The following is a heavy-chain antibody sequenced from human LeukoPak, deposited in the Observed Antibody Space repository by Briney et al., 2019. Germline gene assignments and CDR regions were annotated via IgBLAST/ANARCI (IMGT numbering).Heavy chain of an antibody. CDR3: ARNPYYYGSGRIGFDP. CDR1: GGSFSGYY. CDR2: INHSGST. Sequence: SETLSLTCAVYGGSFSGYYWSWIRQPPGKGLEWIGEINHSGSTNYNPSLKSRVTISVDTSKNQFSLKLSSVTAADTAVYYCARNPYYYGSGRIGFDPWGQGTLVTASS. J-gene: IGHJ5*02. D-gene: IGHD3-10*01. V-gene: IGHV4-34*01.